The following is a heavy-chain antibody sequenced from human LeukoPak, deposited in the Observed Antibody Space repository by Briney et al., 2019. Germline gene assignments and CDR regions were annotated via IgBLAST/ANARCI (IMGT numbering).Heavy chain of an antibody. D-gene: IGHD3-3*01. Sequence: GGSLRLSCTASGFTFGDYAMSWFRQAPGKGLEWVGFIRSKAYGGTTEYAASVKGRFTISRDDSKSIAYLQVNSLKTEDTAVYYCTRVTIFGVVMVDGMDVWGQGTTVTVSS. CDR2: IRSKAYGGTT. J-gene: IGHJ6*02. V-gene: IGHV3-49*03. CDR3: TRVTIFGVVMVDGMDV. CDR1: GFTFGDYA.